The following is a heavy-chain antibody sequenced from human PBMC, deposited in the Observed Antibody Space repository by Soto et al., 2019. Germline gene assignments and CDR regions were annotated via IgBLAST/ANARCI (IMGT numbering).Heavy chain of an antibody. V-gene: IGHV1-24*01. D-gene: IGHD3-3*01. J-gene: IGHJ6*02. CDR3: ATHTPWVTIFGVVITYYYYGMDV. Sequence: ASVKVSCKVSGYTLTELSMHWVRQAPGKGLEWMGGFDPEDGETIYAQKFQGRVTMTEDTSTDTAYMELSSLRSEDTAVYYCATHTPWVTIFGVVITYYYYGMDVWGQGTTVTVS. CDR2: FDPEDGET. CDR1: GYTLTELS.